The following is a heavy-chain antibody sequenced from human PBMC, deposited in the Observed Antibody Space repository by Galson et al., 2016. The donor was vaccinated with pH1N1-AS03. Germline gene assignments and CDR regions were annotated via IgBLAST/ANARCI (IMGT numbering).Heavy chain of an antibody. CDR3: ARDPNYNYDYHVDY. CDR2: VNPDTGDT. J-gene: IGHJ4*02. Sequence: SVKVSCKASGYRFLSHNVHWLRQARGQGLEWIGWVNPDTGDTNYAQNFQGRVTLTRDTSINTAYMELRRLKSDDTAIYYCARDPNYNYDYHVDYWARGPWSPSP. CDR1: GYRFLSHN. D-gene: IGHD5-24*01. V-gene: IGHV1-2*02.